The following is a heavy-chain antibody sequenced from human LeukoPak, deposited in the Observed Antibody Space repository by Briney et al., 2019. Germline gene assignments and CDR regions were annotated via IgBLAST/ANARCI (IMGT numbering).Heavy chain of an antibody. CDR3: ARWSQNYFDP. J-gene: IGHJ5*02. V-gene: IGHV4-38-2*02. Sequence: PSETLSLTCSVSGYSISSGYYWGWIRQPPGKGLEWIGYTYHSGSMFYNPSLKSRVAISVDTSKNQFSLNPSSVTAADTAVYYCARWSQNYFDPWGQGTLVTVSS. CDR2: TYHSGSM. CDR1: GYSISSGYY. D-gene: IGHD5-24*01.